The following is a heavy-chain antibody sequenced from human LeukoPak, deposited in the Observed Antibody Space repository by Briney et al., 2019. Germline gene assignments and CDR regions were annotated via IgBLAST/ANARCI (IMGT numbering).Heavy chain of an antibody. D-gene: IGHD3-10*01. Sequence: GGSLRLSCAASGFTFSDYYMDWVRQAPGKGLEWVGRIRNKVNSHTTEYAASVKGRFTLSRDDSKNSLYLQMSSLKTEDTAVYYCARVHDSTWAGSYFDYWGQGTLVAVSS. CDR2: IRNKVNSHTT. CDR1: GFTFSDYY. J-gene: IGHJ4*02. CDR3: ARVHDSTWAGSYFDY. V-gene: IGHV3-72*01.